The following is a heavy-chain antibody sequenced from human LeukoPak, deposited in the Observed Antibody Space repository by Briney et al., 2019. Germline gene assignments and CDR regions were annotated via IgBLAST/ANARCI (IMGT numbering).Heavy chain of an antibody. CDR2: IYHSGST. Sequence: SETLSLTCAVSGGSISSGGYSWSWIRQPPGTGLEWIGYIYHSGSTYYNPSLKSRVTISVDRSKNQFSLKLSSVTAADTAVYYCARNPPKQGFWFDPWGQGTLVTVSS. J-gene: IGHJ5*02. CDR1: GGSISSGGYS. D-gene: IGHD6-13*01. CDR3: ARNPPKQGFWFDP. V-gene: IGHV4-30-2*01.